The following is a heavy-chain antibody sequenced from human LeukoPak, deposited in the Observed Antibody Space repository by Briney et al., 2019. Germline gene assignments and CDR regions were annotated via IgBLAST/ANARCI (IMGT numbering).Heavy chain of an antibody. D-gene: IGHD3-3*01. J-gene: IGHJ4*02. V-gene: IGHV1-24*01. CDR1: GYTLTELS. CDR2: FDPEDGET. CDR3: ASRITIFGVVITTFDY. Sequence: GASVKVSCKVSGYTLTELSMHWVRQAPGKGLEWMGGFDPEDGETIYAQKFQGRVTMTEDTSTDTAYMELSSLRSEDTTVYYCASRITIFGVVITTFDYWGQGTLVTVSS.